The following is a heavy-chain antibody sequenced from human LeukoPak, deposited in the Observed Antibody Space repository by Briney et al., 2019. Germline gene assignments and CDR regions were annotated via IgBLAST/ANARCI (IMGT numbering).Heavy chain of an antibody. V-gene: IGHV3-53*01. J-gene: IGHJ4*02. D-gene: IGHD3-10*01. CDR2: LYSGGSTT. CDR3: ARDSYGYYFDC. Sequence: GRSLRLSRAPSGFTVSSNHMNLVRPAPRKGLEWISILYSGGSTTYYADSVKGRFTISRNTSRNTLYLKLNSLRAEAPAVYYCARDSYGYYFDCWGQGTLVTVSS. CDR1: GFTVSSNH.